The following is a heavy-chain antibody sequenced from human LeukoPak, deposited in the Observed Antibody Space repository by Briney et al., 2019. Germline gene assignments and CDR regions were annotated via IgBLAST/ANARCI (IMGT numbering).Heavy chain of an antibody. CDR3: RYYDSSASHDAFDI. CDR1: GFTFSGSA. V-gene: IGHV3-73*01. CDR2: IRSKANSYAT. Sequence: GGSLRLSCAASGFTFSGSAMHWVRQASGKGLEWVGRIRSKANSYATAYAAPVKGRFTISRDDSKNTAYLQMNSLKTEDTAVYYCRYYDSSASHDAFDIWGQGTMVTVSS. J-gene: IGHJ3*02. D-gene: IGHD3-22*01.